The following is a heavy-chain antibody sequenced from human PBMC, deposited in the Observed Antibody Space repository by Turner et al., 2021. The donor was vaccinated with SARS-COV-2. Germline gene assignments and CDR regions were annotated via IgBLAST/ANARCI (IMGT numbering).Heavy chain of an antibody. J-gene: IGHJ6*02. Sequence: QVQLVQSGAEVKKPGASVKVSFKASGYTFTGYYMYWVRQAPGQGLEWMGWINPNSSGTNYAQKFKGRVTMTWDTSISTAYMELSRLRSDDTAVYYCARSRYTYGSYYYYGMDVWGQGTTVTVSS. CDR2: INPNSSGT. CDR1: GYTFTGYY. CDR3: ARSRYTYGSYYYYGMDV. V-gene: IGHV1-2*02. D-gene: IGHD5-18*01.